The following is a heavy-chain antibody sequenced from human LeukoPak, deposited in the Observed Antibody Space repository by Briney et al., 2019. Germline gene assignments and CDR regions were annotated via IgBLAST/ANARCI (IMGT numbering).Heavy chain of an antibody. D-gene: IGHD2-21*02. V-gene: IGHV1-2*02. CDR1: GYTFTGYY. CDR2: INPNSGGT. J-gene: IGHJ4*02. CDR3: ARDLAGVYCGGDCG. Sequence: ASVKVSCKASGYTFTGYYMHWVRQAPGQGLEWMGWINPNSGGTNYAQKFQGRVTMTRDTSISTAYMELSRLRSDDTAAYYCARDLAGVYCGGDCGWGQGTLVTVSS.